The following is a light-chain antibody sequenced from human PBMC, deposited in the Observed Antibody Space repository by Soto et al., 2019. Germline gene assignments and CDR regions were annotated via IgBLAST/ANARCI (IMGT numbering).Light chain of an antibody. CDR3: QQYGSSRT. J-gene: IGKJ1*01. V-gene: IGKV3-20*01. CDR1: QSVSSNH. Sequence: GLTQYPGTLSFSPGERSTLYWMACQSVSSNHLAWYQQKPGQAPRLLIYGGSSRATGIPVRFSGSGSETDFTLTISRLEPEDFAVYYCQQYGSSRTFGQGTKVDIK. CDR2: GGS.